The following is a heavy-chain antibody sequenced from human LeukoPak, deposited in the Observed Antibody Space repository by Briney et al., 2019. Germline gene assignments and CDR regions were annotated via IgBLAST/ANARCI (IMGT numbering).Heavy chain of an antibody. Sequence: GGALRLSCAASGFTFSSYAMSWVRQAPGKGLEWVSAISGSGGSTYYADSVKGRFTISRDNSKNTLYLQMNSLRAEDTAVYYCAKAGSGYYYYYYGMDVWGQGTTVTVSS. CDR2: ISGSGGST. CDR1: GFTFSSYA. D-gene: IGHD3-22*01. CDR3: AKAGSGYYYYYYGMDV. V-gene: IGHV3-23*01. J-gene: IGHJ6*02.